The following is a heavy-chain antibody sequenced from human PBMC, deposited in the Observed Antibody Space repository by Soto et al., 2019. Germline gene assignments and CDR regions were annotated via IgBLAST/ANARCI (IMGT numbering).Heavy chain of an antibody. CDR1: GGSFSGYY. CDR2: INHSGST. J-gene: IGHJ5*02. Sequence: PSETLSLTCAVYGGSFSGYYWSWIRQPPGKGLEWIGEINHSGSTNYNPSLKSRVTISVDTSKNQFSLKLSSVTAADTAVYYCARRRYPSHCSSTSCLFRSYNWFDPWGQGTLVTGSS. D-gene: IGHD2-2*01. CDR3: ARRRYPSHCSSTSCLFRSYNWFDP. V-gene: IGHV4-34*01.